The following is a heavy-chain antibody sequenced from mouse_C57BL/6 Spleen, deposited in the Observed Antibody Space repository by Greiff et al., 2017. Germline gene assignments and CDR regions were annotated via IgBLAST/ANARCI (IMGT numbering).Heavy chain of an antibody. CDR3: AGAGTGYYFDY. J-gene: IGHJ2*01. D-gene: IGHD4-1*01. CDR1: GFTFSDYG. CDR2: ISSGSSTI. V-gene: IGHV5-17*01. Sequence: EVQGVESGGGLVKPGGSLKLSCAASGFTFSDYGMHWVRQAPEKGLEWVAYISSGSSTIYYADTVKGRFTIARDNAKNTLFLQMTSLRSEDTAMYYCAGAGTGYYFDYWGQGTTVTVSS.